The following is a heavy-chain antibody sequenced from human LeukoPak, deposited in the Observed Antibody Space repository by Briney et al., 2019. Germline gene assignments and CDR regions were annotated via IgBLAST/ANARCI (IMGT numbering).Heavy chain of an antibody. CDR3: ARDLISAAGTSYYYYMDV. CDR2: ISSGGNT. J-gene: IGHJ6*03. CDR1: GFTFSSYW. V-gene: IGHV3-66*01. D-gene: IGHD6-13*01. Sequence: GGSLRLSCVASGFTFSSYWMSWVRQAPGKGLEWVSFISSGGNTDHSDSVKGRFTISRDNAKNTLYLQINSLRAEDTAVYYCARDLISAAGTSYYYYMDVWGKGTTVTVSS.